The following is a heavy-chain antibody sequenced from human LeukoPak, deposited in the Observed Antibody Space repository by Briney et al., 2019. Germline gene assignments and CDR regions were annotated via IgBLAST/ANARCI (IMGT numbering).Heavy chain of an antibody. CDR3: ARSYDSSGYYPEFDY. CDR1: GGSISDENYY. V-gene: IGHV4-31*03. J-gene: IGHJ4*02. D-gene: IGHD3-22*01. CDR2: IYYTGNT. Sequence: PSETLSLTCKVSGGSISDENYYWTWVRQHPVKGLEWIGYIYYTGNTYYNPSLKSRVTISVDTSKNQLSLKLSSVTAADTAVYYCARSYDSSGYYPEFDYWGQGTLVTVSS.